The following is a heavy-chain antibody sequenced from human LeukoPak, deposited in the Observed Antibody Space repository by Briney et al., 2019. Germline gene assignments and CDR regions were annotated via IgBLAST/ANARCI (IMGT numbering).Heavy chain of an antibody. CDR2: IYYSGST. D-gene: IGHD6-13*01. J-gene: IGHJ6*03. CDR3: ARDVSQQLGTYYYYYMDV. Sequence: PSQTLSLTCTVSGGSISSGSYYWSWIRQPPGKGLEWIGYIYYSGSTNYNPSLKSRVTISVDTSKNQFSLKLSSVTAADTAVYYCARDVSQQLGTYYYYYMDVWGKGTTVTVSS. CDR1: GGSISSGSYY. V-gene: IGHV4-61*01.